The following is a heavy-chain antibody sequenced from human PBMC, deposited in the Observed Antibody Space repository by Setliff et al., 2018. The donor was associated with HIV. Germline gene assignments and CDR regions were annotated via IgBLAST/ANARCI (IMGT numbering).Heavy chain of an antibody. D-gene: IGHD3-3*01. CDR2: VYYTGST. CDR3: ARRLQFLEFLHGVGGWDV. Sequence: PSETLSLTCTVSGGSISTATFYWNWIRQPPGKALEWPGIVYYTGSTNYNPSLKSRVAMSVDTSRNQFSLKLTSATAADTAVYYCARRLQFLEFLHGVGGWDVWGQGTTVTVSS. V-gene: IGHV4-39*01. J-gene: IGHJ6*02. CDR1: GGSISTATFY.